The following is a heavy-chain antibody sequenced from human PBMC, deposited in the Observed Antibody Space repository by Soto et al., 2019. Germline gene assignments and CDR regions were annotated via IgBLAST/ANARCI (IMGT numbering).Heavy chain of an antibody. Sequence: QVQLVQSGAEVKKPGASVKVSCKVSGYTFTGNYMHWMRQAPGQGPEWMGWINPRNGYTDYAQKFQGRVKITRDTSIRTAYMDRNRLTSDDTAIYFCVRGGGVDVVTPTRIVFDYWGQGTLLTVSS. CDR1: GYTFTGNY. J-gene: IGHJ4*02. D-gene: IGHD3-22*01. V-gene: IGHV1-2*02. CDR2: INPRNGYT. CDR3: VRGGGVDVVTPTRIVFDY.